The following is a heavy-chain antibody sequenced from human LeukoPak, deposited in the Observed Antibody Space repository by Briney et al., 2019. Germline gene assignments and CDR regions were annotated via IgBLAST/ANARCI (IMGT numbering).Heavy chain of an antibody. Sequence: SETLSLTCTVSGDSISDYYWSWIRQPPGKGLEWIGHVSYSGSTNYNPSLGGRITMSVDTSKNQFSLKLSSVTAADTAVYYCARGRYSWNYGVVFDYWGQGTLVTVSS. J-gene: IGHJ4*02. V-gene: IGHV4-59*01. CDR2: VSYSGST. CDR1: GDSISDYY. CDR3: ARGRYSWNYGVVFDY. D-gene: IGHD1-26*01.